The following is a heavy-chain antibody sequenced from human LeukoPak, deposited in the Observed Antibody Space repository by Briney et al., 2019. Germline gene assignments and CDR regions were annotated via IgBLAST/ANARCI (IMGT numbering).Heavy chain of an antibody. Sequence: SETLSLTCAVSGGSFSGYYWSCIRQPPGKGVEWIGEINHSGSTNYNPSLKSRVTISVDTSKNQFSLKLSSVTAADTAVYYCARGRYDSSGYLDYWGQGTLVTVSS. CDR2: INHSGST. V-gene: IGHV4-34*01. D-gene: IGHD3-22*01. CDR3: ARGRYDSSGYLDY. CDR1: GGSFSGYY. J-gene: IGHJ4*02.